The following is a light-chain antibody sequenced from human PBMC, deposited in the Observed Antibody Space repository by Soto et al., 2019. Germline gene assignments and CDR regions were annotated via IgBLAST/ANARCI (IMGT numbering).Light chain of an antibody. Sequence: EIVLTQSPGTLSLSPGERATLSCRASQSVSSSYLAWYQQKAGQAPRLLIYGTSNRATGLPDRFSGTESETDFTLTISRLEPEDSAVYCCQQYGSSPYTFGQGTKLEIK. CDR1: QSVSSSY. J-gene: IGKJ2*01. CDR3: QQYGSSPYT. CDR2: GTS. V-gene: IGKV3-20*01.